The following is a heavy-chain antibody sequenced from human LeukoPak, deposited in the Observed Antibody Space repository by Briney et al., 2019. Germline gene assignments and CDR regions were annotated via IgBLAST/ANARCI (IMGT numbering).Heavy chain of an antibody. V-gene: IGHV4-31*03. J-gene: IGHJ4*02. CDR1: GGSISSGGYY. CDR3: ARATSIIDWPSATHYYFDY. CDR2: IYYSGST. D-gene: IGHD3-9*01. Sequence: SETLSLTCTVSGGSISSGGYYWSWIRQHPGKGLEWIGYIYYSGSTYYNPSLKSRVTISVDTSKNQFSLKLSSVTAADTAVYYCARATSIIDWPSATHYYFDYWGQGTLVTVSS.